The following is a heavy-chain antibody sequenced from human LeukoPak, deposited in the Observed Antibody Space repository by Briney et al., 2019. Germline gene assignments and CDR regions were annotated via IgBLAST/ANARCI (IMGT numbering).Heavy chain of an antibody. Sequence: GGSLRLSCAASGFSIRTYYMSWVRQVPGKGLEWVSVIYSGGTIRYADSVKGRFTFSRDNFKDTLNLQMNSLRADDTAVYYCVRAVHQNFYSDSSGYYGDAFDVWGQGTLVTVSS. CDR2: IYSGGTI. D-gene: IGHD3-22*01. J-gene: IGHJ3*01. V-gene: IGHV3-53*01. CDR3: VRAVHQNFYSDSSGYYGDAFDV. CDR1: GFSIRTYY.